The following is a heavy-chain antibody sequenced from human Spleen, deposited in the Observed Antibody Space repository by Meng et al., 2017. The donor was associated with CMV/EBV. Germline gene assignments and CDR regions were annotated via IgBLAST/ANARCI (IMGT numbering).Heavy chain of an antibody. V-gene: IGHV3-23*01. J-gene: IGHJ4*02. Sequence: GGSLRISCAASGFTFSSYAMSWVRQAPGKGLEWVSVISGSGGSTYYADSVKGRFTISRDNSKNTLYLQMNSLRAEDTAVYYCAKSRATPTAPSDYWGQGTLVTVSS. CDR1: GFTFSSYA. CDR3: AKSRATPTAPSDY. CDR2: ISGSGGST.